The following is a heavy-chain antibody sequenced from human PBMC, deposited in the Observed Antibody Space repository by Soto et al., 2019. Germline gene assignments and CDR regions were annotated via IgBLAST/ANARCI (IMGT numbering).Heavy chain of an antibody. J-gene: IGHJ4*02. CDR1: GGSISSGDYY. D-gene: IGHD4-17*01. V-gene: IGHV4-30-4*01. Sequence: TSETLSLTCTVSGGSISSGDYYWSWIRQPPGKGLEWIGYIYYSGSTYYNPSLKSRVTISVDTSKNQFSLKLSSVTAADTAVYYCARDNGDYGGFDYWGQGTLVTVSS. CDR3: ARDNGDYGGFDY. CDR2: IYYSGST.